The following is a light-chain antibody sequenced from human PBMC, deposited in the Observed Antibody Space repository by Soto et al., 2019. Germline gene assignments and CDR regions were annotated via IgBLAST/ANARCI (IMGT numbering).Light chain of an antibody. CDR3: QQYDSSPPPCT. Sequence: ETVLTQSPATLSLSPGDRVTLSCRASQSVSYLAWYQQKPAQAPRLLIYGASSRATGIPARFSGSGAGADVTLIISSREHEDYAAYYCQQYDSSPPPCTFGQGTTVEVK. CDR2: GAS. CDR1: QSVSY. J-gene: IGKJ1*01. V-gene: IGKV3-20*01.